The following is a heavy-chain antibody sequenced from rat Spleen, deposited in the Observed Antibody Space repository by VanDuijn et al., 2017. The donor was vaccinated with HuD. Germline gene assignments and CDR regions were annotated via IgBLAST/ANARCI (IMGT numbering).Heavy chain of an antibody. Sequence: EVQLVESGGGLVQPGRSLKISCAASGLTYSNYVMAWVRQAPTKGLEWVATISTGGGDTYYRDSVRGRFTISRNNAKNTLILQMDSLRSEDTATYYCVKDRGEYNNLFDYWGQGVMVTVSS. J-gene: IGHJ2*01. CDR3: VKDRGEYNNLFDY. CDR2: ISTGGGDT. CDR1: GLTYSNYV. V-gene: IGHV5S13*01. D-gene: IGHD1-10*01.